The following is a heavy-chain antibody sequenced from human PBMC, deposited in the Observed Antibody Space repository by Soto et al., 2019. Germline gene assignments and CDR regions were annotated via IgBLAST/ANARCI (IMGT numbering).Heavy chain of an antibody. D-gene: IGHD3-22*01. J-gene: IGHJ4*02. Sequence: GGSLRLSCTASGFTFGDYAMSWFRQAPGKGLEWVGFIRSKAYGGTTEYAASVKGRFTISRDDSKSIAYLQMNSLKTEDTAVYYCTRSAYYYDSSGYYPIEYFDYWGQGTLVTVSS. CDR3: TRSAYYYDSSGYYPIEYFDY. CDR1: GFTFGDYA. V-gene: IGHV3-49*03. CDR2: IRSKAYGGTT.